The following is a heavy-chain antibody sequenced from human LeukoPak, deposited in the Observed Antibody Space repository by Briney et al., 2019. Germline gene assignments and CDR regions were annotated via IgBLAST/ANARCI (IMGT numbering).Heavy chain of an antibody. CDR3: AKRASIAVAGPSDY. Sequence: GGSLRLSCAASGFTFSSYAMYWVRQAPGKGLEWVAFIRDDGSNKYYADSVKGRFTISRDNSKNTLYLQMNSLRAEDTAVYYCAKRASIAVAGPSDYWGQGTLVTVSS. D-gene: IGHD6-19*01. CDR2: IRDDGSNK. J-gene: IGHJ4*02. V-gene: IGHV3-30*02. CDR1: GFTFSSYA.